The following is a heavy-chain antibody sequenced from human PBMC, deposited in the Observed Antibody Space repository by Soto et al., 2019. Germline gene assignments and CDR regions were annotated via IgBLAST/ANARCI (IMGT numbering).Heavy chain of an antibody. CDR3: AAAKRYVYGMDV. CDR2: IYYSGST. D-gene: IGHD6-25*01. V-gene: IGHV4-59*01. CDR1: GGSISSYY. Sequence: SETLSLTCTVSGGSISSYYWSWIRQPPGKGLEWIGYIYYSGSTNYNPSLKSRVTISVDTSKNQFSLKLSSVTAADTAVYCCAAAKRYVYGMDVWGQGTTVTVSS. J-gene: IGHJ6*02.